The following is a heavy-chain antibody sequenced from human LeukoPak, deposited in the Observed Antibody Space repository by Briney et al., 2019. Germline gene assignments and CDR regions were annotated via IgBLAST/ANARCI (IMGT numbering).Heavy chain of an antibody. CDR2: ISGSGGST. D-gene: IGHD3-9*01. CDR1: GFTFSSYA. CDR3: ARAQQYYDILTGYQSAYYFDY. J-gene: IGHJ4*02. Sequence: GGSLRLSCAASGFTFSSYAMSWVRQAPGKGLEWVSAISGSGGSTYYADSVKGRFTISRDNSKNTLYLQMNSLRAEDTAVYYCARAQQYYDILTGYQSAYYFDYWGQGTLVTVSS. V-gene: IGHV3-23*01.